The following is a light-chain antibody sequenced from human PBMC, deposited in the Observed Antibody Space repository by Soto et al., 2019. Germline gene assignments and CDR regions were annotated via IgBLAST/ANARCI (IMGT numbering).Light chain of an antibody. CDR3: QRQSNWPPKMT. CDR2: DAS. J-gene: IGKJ5*01. Sequence: EGMLTESPATLALCAGDRVTIYYRAIQSVSIYLPWYQQTPCQSPRLLIYDASNRETGIPARFSGICSRTDFTHAISILEPEDFAVYYCQRQSNWPPKMTYGQGTRLEI. V-gene: IGKV3-11*01. CDR1: QSVSIY.